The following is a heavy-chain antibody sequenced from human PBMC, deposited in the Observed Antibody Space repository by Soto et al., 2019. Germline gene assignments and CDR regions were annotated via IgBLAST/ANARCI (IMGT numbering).Heavy chain of an antibody. CDR1: GGTFSRHG. CDR2: IIPIFGTA. CDR3: ARWWGYDNNDYYYAY. J-gene: IGHJ4*02. V-gene: IGHV1-69*01. Sequence: QVQLVQSGAEVRKPGSSVKVSCKASGGTFSRHGISWVRQAPGQGLDWMGGIIPIFGTANHAQKFQGRVTITADESTSTAYMELSSLRSEDTAVYYCARWWGYDNNDYYYAYWGQGTLVIVSS. D-gene: IGHD3-22*01.